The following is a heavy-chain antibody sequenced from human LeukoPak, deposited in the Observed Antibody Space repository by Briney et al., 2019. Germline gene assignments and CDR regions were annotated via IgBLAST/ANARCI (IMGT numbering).Heavy chain of an antibody. CDR2: ISSSTSYI. J-gene: IGHJ4*02. Sequence: GGSLRLSCAASGFTFSSYSMNWVRQAPGKGLEWVSFISSSTSYIYYADSVTGRFTISRDNAKNSLCLQMNSLRAEDTAVYYCAKSTAYYYDSSGYNDYWGQGTLVTVSS. CDR3: AKSTAYYYDSSGYNDY. D-gene: IGHD3-22*01. V-gene: IGHV3-21*04. CDR1: GFTFSSYS.